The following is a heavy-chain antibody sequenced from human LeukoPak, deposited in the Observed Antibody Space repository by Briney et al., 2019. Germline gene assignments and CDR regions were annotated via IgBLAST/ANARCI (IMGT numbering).Heavy chain of an antibody. CDR2: ISAYNGNT. D-gene: IGHD3-22*01. CDR3: ARDWDYYDSSGPTPLFDY. Sequence: ASVKVSCKASGCTFTSYGISWVRQAPGQGLEWMGWISAYNGNTNYAQKLQGRVTMTTDTSTSTAYMELRSLRSDDTAVYYCARDWDYYDSSGPTPLFDYWGQGTLVTVSS. CDR1: GCTFTSYG. V-gene: IGHV1-18*01. J-gene: IGHJ4*02.